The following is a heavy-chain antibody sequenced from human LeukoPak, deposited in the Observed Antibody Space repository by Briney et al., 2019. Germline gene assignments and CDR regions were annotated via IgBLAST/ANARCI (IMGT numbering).Heavy chain of an antibody. J-gene: IGHJ4*02. Sequence: GGSLRLSCAASGFTFSSYAMSWVRQAPGKGLGWVTAISGSGGSTYYADSVKGRFTISRDNSKNTLYLQMNSLRAEDTAVYYCAKDHATVTPRGGYFDYWGQGTLVTVSS. CDR1: GFTFSSYA. D-gene: IGHD4-17*01. CDR2: ISGSGGST. CDR3: AKDHATVTPRGGYFDY. V-gene: IGHV3-23*01.